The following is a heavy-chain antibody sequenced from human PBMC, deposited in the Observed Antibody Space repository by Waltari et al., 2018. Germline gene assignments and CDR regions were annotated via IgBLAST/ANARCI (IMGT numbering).Heavy chain of an antibody. CDR3: ARVIAAAGTPYAFDI. D-gene: IGHD6-13*01. V-gene: IGHV1-69*14. Sequence: QVQLVQSGAEVKKPGSSVKVSCKASGGTFSSYAISWVRQAPGQGLEWMGGISPIFGTANYAQKCQGRVTITADKSTSTAYMELSSLRSEDTAVYYCARVIAAAGTPYAFDIWGQGTMVTVSS. J-gene: IGHJ3*02. CDR1: GGTFSSYA. CDR2: ISPIFGTA.